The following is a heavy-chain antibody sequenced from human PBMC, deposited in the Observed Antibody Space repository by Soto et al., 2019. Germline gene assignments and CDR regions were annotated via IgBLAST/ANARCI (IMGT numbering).Heavy chain of an antibody. J-gene: IGHJ6*02. CDR1: GGTFSSYT. Sequence: QVQLVQSGAEVKKPGSSVKVSCKASGGTFSSYTISWVRQAPGQGLEWMGRIIPILGIANYEQKFQGRVTITEDKSTSTANMELSSLRSEDTAVYYCARAWENDGGMDVRGQGTTVTVSS. V-gene: IGHV1-69*02. D-gene: IGHD1-1*01. CDR2: IIPILGIA. CDR3: ARAWENDGGMDV.